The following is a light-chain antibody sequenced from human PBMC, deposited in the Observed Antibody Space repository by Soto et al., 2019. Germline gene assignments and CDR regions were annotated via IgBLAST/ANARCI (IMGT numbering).Light chain of an antibody. CDR3: QQYNSYRT. J-gene: IGKJ1*01. V-gene: IGKV1-39*01. Sequence: DIQMTQSPSSLSASVGDRVTITCRASQSISSYLNWYQQKPGKAPKLLIYAASSLQSGVPSRFSGSGSGTDFTLTTSSLQPDDFATYYCQQYNSYRTFGQGTQVDI. CDR2: AAS. CDR1: QSISSY.